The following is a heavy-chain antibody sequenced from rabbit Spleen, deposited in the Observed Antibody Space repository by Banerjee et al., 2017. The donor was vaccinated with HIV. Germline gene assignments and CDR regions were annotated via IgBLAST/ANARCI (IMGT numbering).Heavy chain of an antibody. V-gene: IGHV1S45*01. CDR3: ARDEVYADYAGFGYATLHDFNL. J-gene: IGHJ4*01. CDR1: GFSFSSSYY. D-gene: IGHD6-1*01. Sequence: QEQLVESGGGLVKPGASLTLTCTASGFSFSSSYYMCWVRQAPGKGLEWIACIAANSGSTYYASWAKGRFTISKTSSTTVALKMPTLTAADTATHFCARDEVYADYAGFGYATLHDFNLWGPGTLVTVS. CDR2: IAANSGST.